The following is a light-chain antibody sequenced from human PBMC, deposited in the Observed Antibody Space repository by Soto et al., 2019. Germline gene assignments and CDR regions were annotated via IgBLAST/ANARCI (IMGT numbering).Light chain of an antibody. Sequence: QAVVTQEPSLTVSPGGTITLTCGSSTGAVTSGHYPYWFQQKPGQAPRAMIYDTSNKHSWTPARFSGSLLGGKAALTLSGAHHEDEAEYYCLLSYSGALVVFGGGTKVTVL. CDR1: TGAVTSGHY. CDR2: DTS. CDR3: LLSYSGALVV. V-gene: IGLV7-46*01. J-gene: IGLJ2*01.